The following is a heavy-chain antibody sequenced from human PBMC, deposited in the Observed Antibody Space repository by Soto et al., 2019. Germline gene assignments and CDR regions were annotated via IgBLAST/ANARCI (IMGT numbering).Heavy chain of an antibody. CDR2: INHSGST. V-gene: IGHV4-34*01. D-gene: IGHD6-6*01. CDR1: GGSFSGYY. J-gene: IGHJ4*02. Sequence: SETLSLTCAVYGGSFSGYYWSWIRQPPGKGLEWIGEINHSGSTNYNPSLKSRVTISVDKSKNQFSLKLSSVTAADTAVYYCARVDLYSSSSFGYWGQGTLVTVSS. CDR3: ARVDLYSSSSFGY.